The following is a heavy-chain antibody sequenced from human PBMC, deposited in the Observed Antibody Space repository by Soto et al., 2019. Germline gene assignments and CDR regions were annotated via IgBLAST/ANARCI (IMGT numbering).Heavy chain of an antibody. CDR3: TRMISTVAARHS. CDR2: IYPDDSDT. D-gene: IGHD2-15*01. CDR1: GYIFTDYW. J-gene: IGHJ4*02. V-gene: IGHV5-51*01. Sequence: PGESLKISCKGSGYIFTDYWIAWVRQLPGKGPEWMGIIYPDDSDTRYSPSFKGQVTISADKSINTAYLQWSSLKVSDTAMYFCTRMISTVAARHSWGQGNLVTVSS.